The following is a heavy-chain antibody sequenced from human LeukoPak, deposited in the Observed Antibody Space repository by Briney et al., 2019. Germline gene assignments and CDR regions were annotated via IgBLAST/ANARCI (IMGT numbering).Heavy chain of an antibody. J-gene: IGHJ4*02. CDR1: GLTFSSYA. V-gene: IGHV3-23*01. CDR3: AKESSRVLWFGELPAHFDY. Sequence: GGSLRLSCAASGLTFSSYAMSWVRQAPGKGLEWVSAISGSGGSTYYADSVKGRFTISRDNSKNTLYLQMNSLRAEDTAVYYCAKESSRVLWFGELPAHFDYWGQGTLVTVSS. CDR2: ISGSGGST. D-gene: IGHD3-10*01.